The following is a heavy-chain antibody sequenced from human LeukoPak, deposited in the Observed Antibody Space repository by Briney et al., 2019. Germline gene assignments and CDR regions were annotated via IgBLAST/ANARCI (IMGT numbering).Heavy chain of an antibody. CDR1: GFSVSSNF. CDR3: VRDSDSFGFDH. V-gene: IGHV3-53*01. J-gene: IGHJ4*02. Sequence: GGSLRLSCATSGFSVSSNFMSWVRQAPGKGLEWVSVIYSIGSTYYTDSVKGRFTISRDNSKSTVYLQMDSLRAEDTAVYYCVRDSDSFGFDHLGQGTLVTVSS. D-gene: IGHD3-10*01. CDR2: IYSIGST.